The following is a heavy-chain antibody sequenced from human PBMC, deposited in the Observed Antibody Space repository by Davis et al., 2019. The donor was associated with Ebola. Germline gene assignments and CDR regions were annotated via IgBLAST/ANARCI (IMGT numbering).Heavy chain of an antibody. D-gene: IGHD2-2*01. CDR3: ARCSGVVVVPAAIYYYYGMDV. Sequence: SETLSLTCTVSGCSISSSSYYWGCIRQPPGKGLAWIGSIYYSGSTYYNPSLKSRVTISVDTSKNQCSLKLSSVTAADTAVYYCARCSGVVVVPAAIYYYYGMDVWGQGTTVTVSS. CDR2: IYYSGST. J-gene: IGHJ6*02. CDR1: GCSISSSSYY. V-gene: IGHV4-39*01.